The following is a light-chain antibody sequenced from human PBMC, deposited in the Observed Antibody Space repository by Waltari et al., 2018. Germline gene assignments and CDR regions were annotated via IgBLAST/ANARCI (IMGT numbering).Light chain of an antibody. CDR3: QQSNSFPPT. CDR2: DAS. CDR1: QGIRTW. J-gene: IGKJ1*01. V-gene: IGKV1-12*01. Sequence: DIQMTQSPSSVSASVGDRVTITCRASQGIRTWLAWYQQKPGKAPRLLIYDASSSQSGVPSRFSGSGSGTDFTLTISSLQPEDFATYSCQQSNSFPPTFGHGTKVEI.